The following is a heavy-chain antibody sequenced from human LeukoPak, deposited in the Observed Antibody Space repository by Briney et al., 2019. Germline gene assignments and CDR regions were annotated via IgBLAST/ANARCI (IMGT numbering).Heavy chain of an antibody. V-gene: IGHV3-7*01. J-gene: IGHJ4*02. D-gene: IGHD4-11*01. CDR3: AKLLGDVTTFDY. CDR1: GFTFSRSW. Sequence: GGSLRLSCAGSGFTFSRSWMTWVRQAAGKGLEWVASTNQDGSVEHYKDSVKGRFTISRDNAENSLYLQMNSLRAEDTAVYYCAKLLGDVTTFDYWGQGTLVTVSS. CDR2: TNQDGSVE.